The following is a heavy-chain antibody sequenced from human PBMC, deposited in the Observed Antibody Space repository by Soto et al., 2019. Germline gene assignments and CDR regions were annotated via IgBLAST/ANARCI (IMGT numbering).Heavy chain of an antibody. CDR1: GGSISSGDYY. CDR2: IYYSGST. J-gene: IGHJ4*02. V-gene: IGHV4-30-4*01. CDR3: ARDIAAAGSAATNDY. Sequence: QVQLQESGPGLVKPSQTLSLTCTVSGGSISSGDYYWSWIRQPPGKGLEWIGYIYYSGSTYYNPSLKSRVTISVDTSKNQFALELSSVTAADTAVYYCARDIAAAGSAATNDYWGQGTLVTVSS. D-gene: IGHD6-13*01.